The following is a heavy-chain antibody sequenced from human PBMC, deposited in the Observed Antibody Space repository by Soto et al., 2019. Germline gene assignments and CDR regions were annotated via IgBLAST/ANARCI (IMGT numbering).Heavy chain of an antibody. V-gene: IGHV1-69*01. D-gene: IGHD2-21*02. CDR3: ARGFLAYCGGDSRDAFDI. CDR2: IIPIFGTA. CDR1: GGTFSSYA. Sequence: QVQLVQSGAEVKKPGSSVKVSCKASGGTFSSYAISWVRQAPGQGLEWMGGIIPIFGTANYAQKFQGRVTITADESTSTAYMELSSLRSEDTAGYYCARGFLAYCGGDSRDAFDIWGQGTMVTVSS. J-gene: IGHJ3*02.